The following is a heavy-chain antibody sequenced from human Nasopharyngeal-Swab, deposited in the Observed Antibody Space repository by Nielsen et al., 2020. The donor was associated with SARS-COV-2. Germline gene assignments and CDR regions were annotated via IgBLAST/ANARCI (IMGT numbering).Heavy chain of an antibody. V-gene: IGHV4-39*01. Sequence: SETLSLTCTVSGGSISSSSYYWGWIRQPPGKGLEWIGSIYYSGSTYYNPSLKSRVTISVDTSKNQFSLKLSPVTAADTAVYYCATYPPLEWFSWVLWGQGTLVTVSS. D-gene: IGHD3-3*01. CDR2: IYYSGST. CDR1: GGSISSSSYY. CDR3: ATYPPLEWFSWVL. J-gene: IGHJ4*02.